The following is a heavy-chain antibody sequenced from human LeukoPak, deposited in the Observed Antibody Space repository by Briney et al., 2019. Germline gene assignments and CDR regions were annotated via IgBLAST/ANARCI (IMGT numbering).Heavy chain of an antibody. V-gene: IGHV1-18*01. Sequence: ASVKVSCKASGYTFTSYGISWVRQAPGQGLEWMGWISAYNGNTNYAQKLQGRVTMTTDKSTSTAYMELSSLRSEDTAVYYCAREAQEAARSNHFDYWGQGTLVTVSS. J-gene: IGHJ4*02. CDR3: AREAQEAARSNHFDY. CDR1: GYTFTSYG. D-gene: IGHD6-6*01. CDR2: ISAYNGNT.